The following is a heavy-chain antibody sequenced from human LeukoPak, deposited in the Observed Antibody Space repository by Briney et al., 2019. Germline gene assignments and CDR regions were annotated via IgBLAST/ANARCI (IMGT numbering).Heavy chain of an antibody. D-gene: IGHD3-10*01. Sequence: GGSLRLSCAASGFTFSSYSMNWVRQAPGKGLEWVSSISSGSSYIYYADSVKGRFTISRDNAKNSLYLQMNSLRAEDTAVYYCARDLRFGELSHWGQGTLVTVSS. J-gene: IGHJ4*02. CDR2: ISSGSSYI. CDR1: GFTFSSYS. CDR3: ARDLRFGELSH. V-gene: IGHV3-21*01.